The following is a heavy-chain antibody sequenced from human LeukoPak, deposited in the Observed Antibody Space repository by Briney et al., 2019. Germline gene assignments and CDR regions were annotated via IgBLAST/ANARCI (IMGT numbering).Heavy chain of an antibody. Sequence: PGGSLRLSCAASGFTFSSYSMNWVRQAPGKGLEWVSSISSSSYIYYADSVEGRFTISRDNAKNSLYLQMNSLRAEDTAVYYCARDPEDHWGRTYYYDSSGRDTDYWGQGTLVTVSS. CDR2: ISSSSYI. J-gene: IGHJ4*02. CDR1: GFTFSSYS. CDR3: ARDPEDHWGRTYYYDSSGRDTDY. D-gene: IGHD3-22*01. V-gene: IGHV3-21*01.